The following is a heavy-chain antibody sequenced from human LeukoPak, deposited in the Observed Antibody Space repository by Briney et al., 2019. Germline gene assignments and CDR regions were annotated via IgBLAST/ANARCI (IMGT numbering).Heavy chain of an antibody. CDR2: IYPSDYDT. J-gene: IGHJ4*02. V-gene: IGHV5-51*01. CDR3: TKLLGGRPSAADY. CDR1: GYSFTSQW. D-gene: IGHD3-10*01. Sequence: GESLKISCKASGYSFTSQWIGWVRQMPGKGLEWMGIIYPSDYDTRYSPSFQGQVTISADKSTTTAYLQWSSLRASDTAMYYCTKLLGGRPSAADYWGQGTLVTVSS.